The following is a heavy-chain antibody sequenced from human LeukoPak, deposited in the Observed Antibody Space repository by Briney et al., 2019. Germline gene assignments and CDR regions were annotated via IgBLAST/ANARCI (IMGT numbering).Heavy chain of an antibody. CDR3: ARGAYGSGWEAFDI. V-gene: IGHV1-2*02. Sequence: GASVKVSCKASGYTFTGYYMHWVRQAPGQGLEWMGWINPNSGGTNYEQNFQGRVTMTRDTSISTAYMELSRLRSDDTAVYYCARGAYGSGWEAFDIWGRGTMVTVSS. D-gene: IGHD3-10*01. J-gene: IGHJ3*02. CDR2: INPNSGGT. CDR1: GYTFTGYY.